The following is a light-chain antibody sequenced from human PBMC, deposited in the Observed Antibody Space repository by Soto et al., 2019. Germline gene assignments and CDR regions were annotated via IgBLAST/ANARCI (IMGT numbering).Light chain of an antibody. V-gene: IGKV1-5*03. CDR3: QHYNSYSEA. CDR1: QTISSW. Sequence: DIQMTQSPSTLSGSVGDRVTITCRASQTISSWLAWYQQKPRKAPKLLIYKASTLKSGGPSRFSGSRAGTEFTLTISSLQPDDFATNYCQHYNSYSEAFGQGTKVDI. J-gene: IGKJ1*01. CDR2: KAS.